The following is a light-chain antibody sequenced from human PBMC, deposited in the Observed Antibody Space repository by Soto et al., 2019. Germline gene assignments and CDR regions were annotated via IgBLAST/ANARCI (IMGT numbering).Light chain of an antibody. CDR3: QTWGTGIVL. J-gene: IGLJ2*01. V-gene: IGLV4-69*01. CDR2: LNSDGSH. Sequence: QPVLTQSPSASASLGASVKLTCTLSSGHSSYAIAWHQQQPEKGPRYLMNLNSDGSHTKGDGIPDRFSGSSSGAERYLTISSLQSEDEADYYCQTWGTGIVLFGGGTQLTVL. CDR1: SGHSSYA.